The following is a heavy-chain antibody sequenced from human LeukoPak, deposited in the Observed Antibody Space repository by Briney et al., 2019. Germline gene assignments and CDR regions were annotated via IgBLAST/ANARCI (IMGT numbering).Heavy chain of an antibody. V-gene: IGHV3-66*01. D-gene: IGHD3-22*01. CDR1: GFTVSRNY. J-gene: IGHJ5*02. Sequence: GGSLRLSCIASGFTVSRNYMSWVRQAPGKGLEWVSLIYSGGSTYYADSVKGRFTISRDNSKNTLYVQMNSLRAEDTAVYYCAAHSSGYLGWFDPWGQGTLVTVSS. CDR2: IYSGGST. CDR3: AAHSSGYLGWFDP.